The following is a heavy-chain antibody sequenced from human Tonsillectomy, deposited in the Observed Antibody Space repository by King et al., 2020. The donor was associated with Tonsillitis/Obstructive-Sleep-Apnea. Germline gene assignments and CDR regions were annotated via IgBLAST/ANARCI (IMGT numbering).Heavy chain of an antibody. CDR2: INHSGST. J-gene: IGHJ4*02. D-gene: IGHD2-15*01. CDR3: ARRGRSGGSCYRGRCYFDY. Sequence: VQLQQWGAGLLKPSETLSLTCAVYGGSFSGYYWSWIRQPPGKGLWWIGEINHSGSTKYNPSLKSRVTISVDTSKNQFSLKLSSVTAADTAVYYCARRGRSGGSCYRGRCYFDYWGQGTLVTVSS. CDR1: GGSFSGYY. V-gene: IGHV4-34*01.